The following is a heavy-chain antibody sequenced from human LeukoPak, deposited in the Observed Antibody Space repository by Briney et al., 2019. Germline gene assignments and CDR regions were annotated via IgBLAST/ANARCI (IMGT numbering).Heavy chain of an antibody. CDR3: ARLYSGSYLPAFDI. J-gene: IGHJ3*02. Sequence: SVKVSCKASGGTFSSYAIGWVRQAPGQGLEWMGGIIPIFGTANYAQKFQGRVTITADESTSTAYMELSSLRSEDTAVYYCARLYSGSYLPAFDIWGQGTMVTVSS. V-gene: IGHV1-69*13. CDR2: IIPIFGTA. CDR1: GGTFSSYA. D-gene: IGHD1-26*01.